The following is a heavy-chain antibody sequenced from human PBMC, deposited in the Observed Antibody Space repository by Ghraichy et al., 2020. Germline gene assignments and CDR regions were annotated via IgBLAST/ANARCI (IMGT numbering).Heavy chain of an antibody. CDR3: ARALRSSGWYANWFDP. Sequence: GGSLRLSCAASGFTFDDYGMSWVRQAPGKGLEWVSGINWNGGSTGYADSVKGRFTISRDNAKNSLYLQMNSLRAEDTALYYCARALRSSGWYANWFDPWGQGTLVTVSS. V-gene: IGHV3-20*04. CDR1: GFTFDDYG. J-gene: IGHJ5*02. D-gene: IGHD6-19*01. CDR2: INWNGGST.